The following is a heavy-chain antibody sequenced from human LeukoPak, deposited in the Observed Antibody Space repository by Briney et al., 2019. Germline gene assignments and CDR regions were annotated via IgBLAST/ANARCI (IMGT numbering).Heavy chain of an antibody. V-gene: IGHV5-51*01. CDR2: IYPGDSDT. CDR1: GYSFTSYW. D-gene: IGHD3-22*01. J-gene: IGHJ4*02. Sequence: GESLKISCKGSGYSFTSYWIGWVRQMPGKGLEWMGIIYPGDSDTRYSPFFQGQVTISADKSISTAYLQWSSLKASDTAMYYCATALSYYDSSGYYSNWGQGTLVTVSS. CDR3: ATALSYYDSSGYYSN.